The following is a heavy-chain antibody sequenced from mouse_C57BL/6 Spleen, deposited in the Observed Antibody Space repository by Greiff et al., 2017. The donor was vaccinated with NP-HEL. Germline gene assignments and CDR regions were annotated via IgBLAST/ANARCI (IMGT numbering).Heavy chain of an antibody. D-gene: IGHD2-3*01. CDR1: GFTFSDYG. Sequence: EVQLVESGGGLVKPGGSLKLSCAASGFTFSDYGMHWVRQAPEKGLEWVAYISSGSSTIYYADTVKGRFTISRDNAKNTLFLQMTSLRSEDTAMYYCATAAGWLLPFAYWGQGTLVTVSA. V-gene: IGHV5-17*01. CDR2: ISSGSSTI. CDR3: ATAAGWLLPFAY. J-gene: IGHJ3*01.